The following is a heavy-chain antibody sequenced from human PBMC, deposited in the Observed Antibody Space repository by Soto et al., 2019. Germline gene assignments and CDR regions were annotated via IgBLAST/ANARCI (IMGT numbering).Heavy chain of an antibody. J-gene: IGHJ4*02. CDR1: GFSLSNARMG. CDR2: IFSNDEK. D-gene: IGHD3-10*01. CDR3: ARIPDVLLRFYYFDY. Sequence: GSGPTLVNPTETLTLTCTVSGFSLSNARMGVSWIRQPPGKALEWLAHIFSNDEKSYSTSLKSRLTISKDTSKSQVVLTMTNMDPVDTATYYCARIPDVLLRFYYFDYWGQGTLVTVSS. V-gene: IGHV2-26*01.